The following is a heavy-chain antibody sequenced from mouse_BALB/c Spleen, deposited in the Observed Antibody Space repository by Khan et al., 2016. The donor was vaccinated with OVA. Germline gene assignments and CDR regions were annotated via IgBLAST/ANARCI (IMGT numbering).Heavy chain of an antibody. J-gene: IGHJ3*01. CDR2: MFPGDGST. V-gene: IGHV1S56*01. CDR3: ARGGYGGFAY. CDR1: GYTFTSYD. D-gene: IGHD2-14*01. Sequence: QVQLQQSGAELVKPGASVKLSCKASGYTFTSYDINWVRQRPEQGLEWIGWMFPGDGSTKSNENFKGKATLTTDNSSSTAYMQLSRLTSEDVGAYFWARGGYGGFAYWGQGTLVTVSA.